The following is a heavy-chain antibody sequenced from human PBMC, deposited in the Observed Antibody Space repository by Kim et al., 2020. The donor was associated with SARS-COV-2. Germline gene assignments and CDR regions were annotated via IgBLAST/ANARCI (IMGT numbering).Heavy chain of an antibody. CDR3: ARDSYGSGSYYFDY. V-gene: IGHV4-59*01. Sequence: SETLSLTCTVSGGSISSYYWSWIRQPPGKGLEWIGYIYYSGSTNYNPSLKSRVTISVDTSKNQFSLKLSSVTAADTAVYYCARDSYGSGSYYFDYWGQGT. J-gene: IGHJ4*02. CDR2: IYYSGST. D-gene: IGHD3-10*01. CDR1: GGSISSYY.